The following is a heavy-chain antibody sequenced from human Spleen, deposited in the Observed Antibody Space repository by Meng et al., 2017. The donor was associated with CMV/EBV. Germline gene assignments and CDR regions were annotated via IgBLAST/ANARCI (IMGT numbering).Heavy chain of an antibody. Sequence: CAVYGGYFSGYYWSWIRQPPGKGLEWIGEINHSGSTNYNPSLKSRVTISADTSKNQFSLKLSSVTAADTAVYYCARGDWGYTGGFDPWGQGTLVTVSS. CDR2: INHSGST. D-gene: IGHD3-16*02. CDR3: ARGDWGYTGGFDP. CDR1: GGYFSGYY. V-gene: IGHV4-34*01. J-gene: IGHJ5*02.